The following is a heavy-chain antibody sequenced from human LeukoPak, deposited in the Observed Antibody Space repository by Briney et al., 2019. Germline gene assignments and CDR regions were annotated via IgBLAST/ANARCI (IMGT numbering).Heavy chain of an antibody. CDR1: GFTFSSYA. J-gene: IGHJ4*02. V-gene: IGHV3-23*01. CDR3: ARHYSRGGNFDY. CDR2: ISGSGGST. D-gene: IGHD6-13*01. Sequence: GGSLRLSCAASGFTFSSYAMSWVRQAPGKGLEWVSAISGSGGSTYYADSVKGRFTISRDNSKNTLYLQMNSLRAEDTAVYYCARHYSRGGNFDYWGQGTLVTVSS.